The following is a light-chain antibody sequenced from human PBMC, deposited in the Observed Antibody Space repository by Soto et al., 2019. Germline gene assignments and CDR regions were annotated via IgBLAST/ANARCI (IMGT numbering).Light chain of an antibody. V-gene: IGLV2-14*01. J-gene: IGLJ1*01. Sequence: SALTQPASVSGSPGQSITISCTGSTSNVGGHNYVSWYQQHAGKAPQLMIYEVSNRPSGVSNRFSGSKSGNTASLTISGLQAEDEADYYCSSYSSSSTLYVFGTGTKVTVL. CDR1: TSNVGGHNY. CDR3: SSYSSSSTLYV. CDR2: EVS.